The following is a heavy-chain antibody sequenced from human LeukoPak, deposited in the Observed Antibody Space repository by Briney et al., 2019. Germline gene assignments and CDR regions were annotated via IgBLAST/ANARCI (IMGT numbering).Heavy chain of an antibody. CDR3: ARRRYYFDY. CDR1: GFTFDDYA. J-gene: IGHJ4*02. V-gene: IGHV3-21*01. Sequence: GRSLRLSCAASGFTFDDYAMHWVRQAPGKGLEWVSSIITSSSYKYYADSVKGRFTISRDNAKNSLYLQMNSLRAEDTAVYYCARRRYYFDYWGQGTLVTVSS. CDR2: IITSSSYK.